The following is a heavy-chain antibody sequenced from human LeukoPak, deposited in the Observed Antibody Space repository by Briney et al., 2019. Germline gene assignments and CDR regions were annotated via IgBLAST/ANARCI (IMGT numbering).Heavy chain of an antibody. D-gene: IGHD3-9*01. CDR1: GGSISSYY. CDR3: ARSRYDILTGGPYYFDY. CDR2: IYYSGST. J-gene: IGHJ4*02. Sequence: SETLSLTCTVSGGSISSYYWSWIRQPPGKGLEWIGYIYYSGSTNYNPSLKSRVTISVDTSKNQFSLKLSSVTAADTAVYYCARSRYDILTGGPYYFDYWGQGTLVTVSS. V-gene: IGHV4-59*01.